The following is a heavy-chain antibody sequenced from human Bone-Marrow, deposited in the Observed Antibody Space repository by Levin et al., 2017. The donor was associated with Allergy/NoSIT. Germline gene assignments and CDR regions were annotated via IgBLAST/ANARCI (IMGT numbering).Heavy chain of an antibody. CDR1: GFSFSSYA. CDR3: VVEVAGNANSRNYYYYYDMDV. Sequence: GESLKISCAASGFSFSSYAMSWVRQAPGKGLEWVSGISGSGGSTYYADSVKGRFTISRDNSKNTLYLQMNRLRAEDTAVYYCVVEVAGNANSRNYYYYYDMDVWGQGTTVTVSS. V-gene: IGHV3-23*01. D-gene: IGHD2-15*01. J-gene: IGHJ6*02. CDR2: ISGSGGST.